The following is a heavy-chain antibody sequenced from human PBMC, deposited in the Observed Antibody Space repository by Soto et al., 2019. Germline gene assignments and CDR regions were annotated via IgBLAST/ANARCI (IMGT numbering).Heavy chain of an antibody. CDR1: GASISSGGYS. V-gene: IGHV4-30-2*01. Sequence: SLTCAVSGASISSGGYSWSWIRQPPGKGLEWIGYIYHSGSTYYNPSLKSRVTISLDRSKNQFSLKLSSVTAADTAVYYCARADFGVGNNWFDPWGQGTLVTVSS. J-gene: IGHJ5*02. CDR3: ARADFGVGNNWFDP. CDR2: IYHSGST. D-gene: IGHD3-3*01.